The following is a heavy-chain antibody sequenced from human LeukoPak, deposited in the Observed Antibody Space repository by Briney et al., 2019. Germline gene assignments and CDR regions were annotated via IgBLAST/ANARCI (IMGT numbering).Heavy chain of an antibody. Sequence: GRSLRLSCAASGFTFDDYAMHWVRQAPGKGLEWVSGISWNSGSIGYADSVKGRFTISRDNAKNSLYLQMNSLRAEDTALYYCVKAYSYGRTSYYFDYWGQGTLVTVSS. V-gene: IGHV3-9*01. CDR2: ISWNSGSI. J-gene: IGHJ4*02. CDR3: VKAYSYGRTSYYFDY. D-gene: IGHD5-18*01. CDR1: GFTFDDYA.